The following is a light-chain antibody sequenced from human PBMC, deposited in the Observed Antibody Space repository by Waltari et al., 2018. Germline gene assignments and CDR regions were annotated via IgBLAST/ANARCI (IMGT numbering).Light chain of an antibody. J-gene: IGKJ2*01. CDR3: QKYYSIPYT. Sequence: DIVMTQSPDSLAVSLGERATINCKSSQSLLYNSNNKNYLAWYQLKPGQPPRLLIYWASTRESGVPDRFSGSGSGTDFTLTISSLQAEDVAVYYCQKYYSIPYTFGQGTKLEIK. CDR1: QSLLYNSNNKNY. CDR2: WAS. V-gene: IGKV4-1*01.